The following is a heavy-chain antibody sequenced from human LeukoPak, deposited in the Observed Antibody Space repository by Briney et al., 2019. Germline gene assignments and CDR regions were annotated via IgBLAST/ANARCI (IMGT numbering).Heavy chain of an antibody. V-gene: IGHV4-59*01. D-gene: IGHD6-13*01. CDR2: IYYSGST. J-gene: IGHJ6*03. CDR1: GGSISSYY. Sequence: SETLSLTCTVSGGSISSYYWSWIRQPPGKGLEWIGYIYYSGSTNYNPSLKSRVTISVDTSKNQFSLKLSSVTAADTAVYYRARGAKQQLVLYYYYYMDVWGKGTTVTISS. CDR3: ARGAKQQLVLYYYYYMDV.